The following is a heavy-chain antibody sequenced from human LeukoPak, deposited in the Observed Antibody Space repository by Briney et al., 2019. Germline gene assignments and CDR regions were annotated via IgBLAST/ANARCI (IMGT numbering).Heavy chain of an antibody. J-gene: IGHJ4*02. CDR3: AKELGVVNNFPGFDY. CDR2: ISGSGGST. D-gene: IGHD3-3*01. V-gene: IGHV3-23*01. Sequence: PGGSLRLSCAASGFTFSSYAMSWVRQAPGKGLEWVSAISGSGGSTYYADSVKGRFTISRDNSKNTVYLQMNSLRAEDTAVYYCAKELGVVNNFPGFDYWGQGTLVTVSS. CDR1: GFTFSSYA.